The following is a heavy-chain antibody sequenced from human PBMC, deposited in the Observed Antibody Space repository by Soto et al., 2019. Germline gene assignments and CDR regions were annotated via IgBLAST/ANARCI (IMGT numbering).Heavy chain of an antibody. J-gene: IGHJ4*02. Sequence: QVQLVQSGAEVKKPGASVKVSCKASGYTFTSYGISWVRQAPGQGLEWMGWISAYNGNTNYAQKLQVRVTLPTDTATSTAYMEPRSVRSDDTAVYYCARENEAGDFDYWGQGTLVTVSS. CDR1: GYTFTSYG. V-gene: IGHV1-18*01. CDR3: ARENEAGDFDY. CDR2: ISAYNGNT. D-gene: IGHD6-19*01.